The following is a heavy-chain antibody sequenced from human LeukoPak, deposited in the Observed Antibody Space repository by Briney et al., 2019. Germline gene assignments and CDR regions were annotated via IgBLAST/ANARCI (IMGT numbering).Heavy chain of an antibody. CDR1: GGSISSGSYF. V-gene: IGHV4-39*07. Sequence: SQTLSLTCTVSGGSISSGSYFWGWIRQPPGNGLEWIGSVSYSGGTYYNPSLRSRVTISRDTSKNQFSLNLNSVTAADTAVYYCARVRTGSLFDYWGQGTLVTVSS. CDR2: VSYSGGT. CDR3: ARVRTGSLFDY. J-gene: IGHJ4*02. D-gene: IGHD1-26*01.